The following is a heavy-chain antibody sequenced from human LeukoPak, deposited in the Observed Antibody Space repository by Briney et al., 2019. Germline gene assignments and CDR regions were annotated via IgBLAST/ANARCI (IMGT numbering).Heavy chain of an antibody. CDR2: MYYNGRASRT. Sequence: SETLSLTCTVSGGSISGYFWSWIRQPPGKGLEWIGYMYYNGRASRTSFNPSLKSRVTISLDTSRSQFSLKVTSVTAADTAVYYCARKDDYTLDYWDQGTLVTVSS. CDR3: ARKDDYTLDY. J-gene: IGHJ4*02. V-gene: IGHV4-59*01. CDR1: GGSISGYF. D-gene: IGHD5-24*01.